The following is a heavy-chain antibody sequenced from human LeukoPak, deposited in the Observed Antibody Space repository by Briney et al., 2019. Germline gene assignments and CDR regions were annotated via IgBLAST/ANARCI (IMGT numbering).Heavy chain of an antibody. CDR2: IRYDGSKK. J-gene: IGHJ4*02. CDR3: AGDYLGTDFDY. CDR1: GFTFSSYW. Sequence: GGSLRLSCEASGFTFSSYWMHWVRQAPGKGLEWVAFIRYDGSKKNYADSVKGRFTISRDNSKNMLYLQMNSLRPEDTAVYYCAGDYLGTDFDYWGQGTLVTVSS. V-gene: IGHV3-30*02. D-gene: IGHD4-17*01.